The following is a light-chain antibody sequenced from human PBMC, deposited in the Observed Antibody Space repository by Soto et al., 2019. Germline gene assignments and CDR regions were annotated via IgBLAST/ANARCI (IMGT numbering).Light chain of an antibody. CDR1: QDLTNY. CDR2: EVS. J-gene: IGKJ5*01. V-gene: IGKV2D-29*01. Sequence: MTQSPPSLAASVGDRVTITCQASQDLTNYLNWYQQKPGEAPKLLIYEVSNRFSGVPDRFSGSGSGTDFTLKISRVEAEDVGVYYCMQSIQLPITFGQGTRLEIK. CDR3: MQSIQLPIT.